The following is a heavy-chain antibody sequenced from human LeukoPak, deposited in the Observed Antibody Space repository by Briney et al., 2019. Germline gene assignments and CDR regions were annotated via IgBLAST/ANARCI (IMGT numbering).Heavy chain of an antibody. CDR2: IYTGDKT. J-gene: IGHJ4*01. D-gene: IGHD1-26*01. CDR1: GASISSYY. V-gene: IGHV4-4*09. Sequence: SETLCLTCNVSGASISSYYWNWIRQPPGKGLEWIGYIYTGDKTNYTPSLMSRVTMSVDTSKNHVSLNLTSVTAADTAVYYCASSYSGSYPFEYWGPRNLVTVSS. CDR3: ASSYSGSYPFEY.